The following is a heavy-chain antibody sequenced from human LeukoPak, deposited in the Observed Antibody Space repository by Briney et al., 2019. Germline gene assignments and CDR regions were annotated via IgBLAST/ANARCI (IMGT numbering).Heavy chain of an antibody. J-gene: IGHJ3*02. V-gene: IGHV3-9*01. CDR2: ISWNSGSI. CDR1: GFTFDDYA. CDR3: SPAGQGAFDI. Sequence: PGGSLRLSCAASGFTFDDYAMHWVRQAPGKGLEWVSGISWNSGSIGYADSVKGRFTISRDNAKNSLYLQMNSVRAEDTAVYYCSPAGQGAFDIWGHGTKVTVSS. D-gene: IGHD1-14*01.